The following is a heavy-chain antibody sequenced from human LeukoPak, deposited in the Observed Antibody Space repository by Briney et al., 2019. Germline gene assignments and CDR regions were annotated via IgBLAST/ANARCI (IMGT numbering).Heavy chain of an antibody. CDR3: AKGPMGRGFDY. Sequence: GGSLRLSCAASGFTFSSYGMHWVRQAPGKGLEWVTLISYDGSHKYSADSVKGRFTISRDNSKNTLYLQMNSLRAEDTAVYYCAKGPMGRGFDYWGQGTLVTVSS. V-gene: IGHV3-30*18. CDR2: ISYDGSHK. J-gene: IGHJ4*02. D-gene: IGHD3-10*01. CDR1: GFTFSSYG.